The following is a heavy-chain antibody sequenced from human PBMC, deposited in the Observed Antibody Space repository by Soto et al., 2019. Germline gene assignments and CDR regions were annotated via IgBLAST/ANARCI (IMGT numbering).Heavy chain of an antibody. CDR1: GFTFSSYA. V-gene: IGHV3-23*01. CDR2: VGVSGDST. CDR3: AKDRH. J-gene: IGHJ1*01. Sequence: EVQLLESGGGLVQPGGSLRLSCAASGFTFSSYAMSRVRQAPGKGLEWVSVVGVSGDSTYYADSVKGRFTISRDNAKNTLYLQMDSLRVEDTAVYYCAKDRHWGQGTLVTVSS.